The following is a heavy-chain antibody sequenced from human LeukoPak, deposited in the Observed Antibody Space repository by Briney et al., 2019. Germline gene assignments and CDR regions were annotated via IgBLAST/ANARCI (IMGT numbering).Heavy chain of an antibody. D-gene: IGHD3-3*01. J-gene: IGHJ5*02. CDR3: ARADEYYDFWSGSKAWFDP. CDR2: INAGNGNT. CDR1: GYTFTSYA. V-gene: IGHV1-3*01. Sequence: ASVKVSCKASGYTFTSYAMHWVRQAPGQRLEWMGWINAGNGNTKYSQKFQGRVTITRDTSASTAYMELGSLRSEDTAVYYCARADEYYDFWSGSKAWFDPWGQGTLVTVSS.